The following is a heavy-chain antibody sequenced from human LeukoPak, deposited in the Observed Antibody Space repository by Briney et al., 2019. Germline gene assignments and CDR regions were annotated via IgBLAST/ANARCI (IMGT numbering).Heavy chain of an antibody. V-gene: IGHV1-2*02. J-gene: IGHJ4*02. D-gene: IGHD2-2*01. CDR1: GYTFTGYY. CDR3: ARVGVPAATQGDFDY. Sequence: GASVKVSCKASGYTFTGYYMHWVRQAPGQGLEWMGWINPNSGGTNYAQKFQGRVTMSRDTSISTAYIELSRLRSDDTAVYYCARVGVPAATQGDFDYWGQGTLVTVSS. CDR2: INPNSGGT.